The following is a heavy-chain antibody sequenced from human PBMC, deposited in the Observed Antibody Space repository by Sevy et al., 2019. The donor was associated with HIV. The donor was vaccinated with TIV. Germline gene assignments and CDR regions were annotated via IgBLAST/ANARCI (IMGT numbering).Heavy chain of an antibody. D-gene: IGHD3-10*02. CDR3: ARNVGRRYFDY. J-gene: IGHJ4*02. CDR2: ISAYNGNT. V-gene: IGHV1-18*01. Sequence: ASVKVSCKASGYTFTSYGISWVRQAPGQGLEWMGWISAYNGNTNYAQKLQGRVTMTTNTATSTAYMELRSLRSDDTAVYYWARNVGRRYFDYWGQGTLVTVSS. CDR1: GYTFTSYG.